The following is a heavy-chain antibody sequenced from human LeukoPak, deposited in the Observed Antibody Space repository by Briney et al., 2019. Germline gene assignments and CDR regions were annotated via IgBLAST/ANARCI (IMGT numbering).Heavy chain of an antibody. D-gene: IGHD3-10*01. V-gene: IGHV4-34*01. CDR2: INHSGST. CDR3: ARAYGSGSPPMNWFDP. J-gene: IGHJ5*02. CDR1: GGSFSGYY. Sequence: SETLSLTCAVYGGSFSGYYWSWIRQPPGKGLEWIGEINHSGSTNYNASLKSRVTISVDTSKNQYSQKLSSVTAADTAVYYCARAYGSGSPPMNWFDPWGQGTLVTVSS.